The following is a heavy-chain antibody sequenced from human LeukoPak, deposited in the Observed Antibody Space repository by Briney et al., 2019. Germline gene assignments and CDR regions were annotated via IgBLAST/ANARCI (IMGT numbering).Heavy chain of an antibody. CDR3: ARGGAWFDP. V-gene: IGHV4-38-2*02. CDR2: IYHSGGT. Sequence: SETLSLTCTVSGYSISSGYYWGRIRQPPGKGLEWIGSIYHSGGTYYNPSLKSRVTISVDTSKNQFSLKLSSVTAADTAVYYCARGGAWFDPWGQGTLVTVSS. CDR1: GYSISSGYY. D-gene: IGHD1-26*01. J-gene: IGHJ5*02.